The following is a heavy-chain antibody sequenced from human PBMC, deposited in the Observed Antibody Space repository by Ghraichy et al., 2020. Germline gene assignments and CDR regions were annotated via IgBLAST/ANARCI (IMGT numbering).Heavy chain of an antibody. CDR2: IWYDGSNK. CDR1: GFTFSSYG. J-gene: IGHJ5*02. D-gene: IGHD2-2*01. Sequence: GGSLRLSCAASGFTFSSYGMHWVRQAPGKGLEWVAVIWYDGSNKYYADSVKGRFTISRDNSKNTLYLQMNSLRAEDTAVYYCARGAKDIVVVPAAGHWFDPWGQGTLVTVSS. V-gene: IGHV3-33*01. CDR3: ARGAKDIVVVPAAGHWFDP.